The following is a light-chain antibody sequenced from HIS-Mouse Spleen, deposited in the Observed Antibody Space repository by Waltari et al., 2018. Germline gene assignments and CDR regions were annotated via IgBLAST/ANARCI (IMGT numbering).Light chain of an antibody. Sequence: QSALTQPASVSGSPGQSITISCTGTSSDVGSYNLVSWYQQHPGKAPKLMIYEGSKRPSGFSNRFSGSKSGNTASLTISGLQAEDEADYYCCSYAGSSTFEVFGGGTKLTVL. CDR3: CSYAGSSTFEV. J-gene: IGLJ2*01. CDR1: SSDVGSYNL. V-gene: IGLV2-23*03. CDR2: EGS.